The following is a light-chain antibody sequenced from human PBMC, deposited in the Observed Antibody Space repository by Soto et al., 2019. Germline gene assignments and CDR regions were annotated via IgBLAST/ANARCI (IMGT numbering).Light chain of an antibody. V-gene: IGLV1-44*01. CDR1: SSNIGSSS. CDR3: AAWDVSLNGLYV. Sequence: QSVLTQPPSASGTPGQRVTIFCSGSSSNIGSSSVNWYQQLPGTAPKLLIYNNNQWPSGVPDRFSGSKSGTSASLAISGLQSEDEADYYCAAWDVSLNGLYVFGTGTKVTVL. CDR2: NNN. J-gene: IGLJ1*01.